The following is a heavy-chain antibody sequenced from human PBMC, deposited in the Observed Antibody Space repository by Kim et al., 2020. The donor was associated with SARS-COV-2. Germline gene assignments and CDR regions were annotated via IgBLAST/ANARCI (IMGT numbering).Heavy chain of an antibody. Sequence: SETLSLTCTVSGGSISSGDYYWSWIRQPPGKGLEWIGYIYYSGSTYYNPSLKSRVTISVDTSKNQFSLKLSSVTAAGTAVYYCARRGPSSVYYDSSCFYLLDYWGQGTLVTVSS. CDR2: IYYSGST. D-gene: IGHD3-22*01. CDR3: ARRGPSSVYYDSSCFYLLDY. V-gene: IGHV4-30-4*01. CDR1: GGSISSGDYY. J-gene: IGHJ4*02.